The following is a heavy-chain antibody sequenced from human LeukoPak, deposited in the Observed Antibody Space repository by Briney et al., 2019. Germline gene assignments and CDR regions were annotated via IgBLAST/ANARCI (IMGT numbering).Heavy chain of an antibody. D-gene: IGHD2-21*01. CDR3: ARHIRWKGFDP. Sequence: GGSLRLSCAASGFTFSSYSMNWVRQAPGKGLEWVSYISSSGGYIYYADSVKGRFTISRDNAKNSLYLQMDSLRVEDTALYYCARHIRWKGFDPWGQGTLVTVSS. J-gene: IGHJ5*02. CDR2: ISSSGGYI. CDR1: GFTFSSYS. V-gene: IGHV3-21*05.